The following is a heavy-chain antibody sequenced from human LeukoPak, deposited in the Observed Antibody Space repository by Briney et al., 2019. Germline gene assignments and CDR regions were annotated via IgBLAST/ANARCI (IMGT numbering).Heavy chain of an antibody. D-gene: IGHD5-12*01. CDR1: GGSISSGGYS. Sequence: SQTLSLTCAVSGGSISSGGYSWSWIRQPPGTGLEWIGYIYHSGSTYYNPSLKSRVTISVGRSKNQFSLKLSSVTAADTAVYYCARVSPKATGFDYWGQGTLVTVSS. J-gene: IGHJ4*02. V-gene: IGHV4-30-2*01. CDR2: IYHSGST. CDR3: ARVSPKATGFDY.